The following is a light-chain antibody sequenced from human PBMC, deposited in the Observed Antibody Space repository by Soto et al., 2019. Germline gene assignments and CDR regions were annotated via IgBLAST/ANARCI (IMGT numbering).Light chain of an antibody. CDR3: YSATDTLWM. V-gene: IGLV3-27*01. J-gene: IGLJ3*02. CDR1: VLAKKY. Sequence: SYELTQPSSVSVSPGQTARITCSGDVLAKKYVRWFQQKPGQAPVVVIYKDSERPSGIPERFSGSSSGTTATLSISGAQVEDEADYYCYSATDTLWMFGGGTKVTVL. CDR2: KDS.